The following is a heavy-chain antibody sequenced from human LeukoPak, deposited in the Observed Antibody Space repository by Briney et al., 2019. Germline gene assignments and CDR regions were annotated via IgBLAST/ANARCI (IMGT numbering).Heavy chain of an antibody. V-gene: IGHV3-7*01. CDR1: GFTFSHHG. CDR2: IKQDVREK. J-gene: IGHJ4*02. CDR3: ARGGGKGSFDS. Sequence: GSLRLSCAASGFTFSHHGMHWVRQAPEKGLEWVAHIKQDVREKFYVDSVKGRFTISRDNAKNSLFLQMNSLRVEDTAVYYCARGGGKGSFDSWGQGTLVTVSS.